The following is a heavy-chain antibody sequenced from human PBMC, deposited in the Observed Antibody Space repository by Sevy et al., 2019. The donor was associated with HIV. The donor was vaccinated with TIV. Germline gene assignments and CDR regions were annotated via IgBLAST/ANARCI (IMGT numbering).Heavy chain of an antibody. Sequence: GGSLRLSCAASGFTFSTYGMHWVRQAPGKGLEWVATISFDASNKHYADSVKGRFTISRDKFQNSLFLQMNSLRPEDTAEYYCALERLSSDVAEYFQNWGQGTLVTVSS. J-gene: IGHJ1*01. CDR1: GFTFSTYG. D-gene: IGHD1-1*01. CDR2: ISFDASNK. CDR3: ALERLSSDVAEYFQN. V-gene: IGHV3-30*19.